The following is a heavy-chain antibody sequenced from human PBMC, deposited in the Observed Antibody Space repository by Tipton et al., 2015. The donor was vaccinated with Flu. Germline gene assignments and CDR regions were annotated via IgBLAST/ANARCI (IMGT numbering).Heavy chain of an antibody. D-gene: IGHD1-26*01. CDR2: IYYSGST. CDR1: GGSISSSSYY. V-gene: IGHV4-39*01. CDR3: ARRGAEWELGIDP. J-gene: IGHJ5*02. Sequence: TLSLTCTVSGGSISSSSYYWGWIRQPPGKGLEWIGSIYYSGSTYYNPSLKSRVTISVDTSKNQFSLKLSSVTAADTAVYYCARRGAEWELGIDPWGQGTLVTVSS.